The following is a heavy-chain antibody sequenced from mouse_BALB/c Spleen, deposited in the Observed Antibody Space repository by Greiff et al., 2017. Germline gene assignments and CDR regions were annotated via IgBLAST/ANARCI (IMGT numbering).Heavy chain of an antibody. Sequence: ELMLVESGGDLVKPGGSLKLSCAASGFTFSSYGMSWVRQTPDKRLEWVATISSGGSYTYYPDSVKGRFTISRDNAKNTLYLQMSSLKSEDTAMYYCARISDYWGQGTTLTVSS. J-gene: IGHJ2*01. CDR1: GFTFSSYG. CDR3: ARISDY. CDR2: ISSGGSYT. V-gene: IGHV5-6*01.